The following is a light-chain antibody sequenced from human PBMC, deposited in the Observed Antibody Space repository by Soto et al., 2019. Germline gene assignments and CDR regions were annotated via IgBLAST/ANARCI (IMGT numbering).Light chain of an antibody. CDR2: GAS. Sequence: EIVLTQSPVTLALSPGERASLSCRASQRITNNFLAWFQQRPGLAPRLLIYGASSRASGIPERFSGSASGTDFALTISRLEPEDFAVYYCQQYGRSPFTFGQGTKLQIK. CDR3: QQYGRSPFT. V-gene: IGKV3-20*01. J-gene: IGKJ2*01. CDR1: QRITNNF.